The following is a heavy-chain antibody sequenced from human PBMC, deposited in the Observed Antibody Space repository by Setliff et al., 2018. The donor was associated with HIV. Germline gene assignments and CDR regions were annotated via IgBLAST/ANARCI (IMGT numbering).Heavy chain of an antibody. Sequence: GGSLRLSCAASGFTFSTYSMNWVRQAPGKGLEWVASISGGSTHISYGDSVKGRFTISRDSRTNSLYLQMNSLRADDTAVYYCAKTSSSSEYYFDYWGQGTLVTVSS. J-gene: IGHJ4*02. V-gene: IGHV3-21*06. D-gene: IGHD6-13*01. CDR3: AKTSSSSEYYFDY. CDR2: ISGGSTHI. CDR1: GFTFSTYS.